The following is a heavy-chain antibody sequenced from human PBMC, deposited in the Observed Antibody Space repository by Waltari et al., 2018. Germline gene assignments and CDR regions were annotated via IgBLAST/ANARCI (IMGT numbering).Heavy chain of an antibody. CDR2: IQRSGRT. CDR3: ARDRGRGIYLDS. CDR1: GDSRSSSDW. D-gene: IGHD2-15*01. V-gene: IGHV4-4*02. J-gene: IGHJ4*02. Sequence: QMQLQESGPGLVKPSGTLSLTCTVPGDSRSSSDWWSWVRQNPEKGLEWIGQIQRSGRTHYNPSFESRVTISIDTSKNQFSLKVTSTTAADTAVYYCARDRGRGIYLDSWGRGTLVTVSP.